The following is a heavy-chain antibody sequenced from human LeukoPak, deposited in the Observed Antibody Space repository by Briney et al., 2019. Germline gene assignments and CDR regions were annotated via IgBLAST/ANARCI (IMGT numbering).Heavy chain of an antibody. J-gene: IGHJ4*02. CDR2: ISGSAGST. D-gene: IGHD6-19*01. CDR3: AKMTGYSSGWPFDY. V-gene: IGHV3-23*01. CDR1: GFTFSSYA. Sequence: GGSLRLSCAASGFTFSSYAMSWVRQAPGKGLEWVSGISGSAGSTYYADSVKGRFTISRDNSKNTLYLQLNSLRAEDTAVYYCAKMTGYSSGWPFDYWGQGTLVTVSS.